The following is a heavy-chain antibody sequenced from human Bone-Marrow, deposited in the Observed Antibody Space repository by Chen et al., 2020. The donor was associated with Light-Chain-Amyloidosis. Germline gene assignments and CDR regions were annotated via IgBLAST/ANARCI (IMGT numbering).Heavy chain of an antibody. CDR2: IYYSGST. Sequence: QLQLQESGPGLVKPSETLSLTCTVSGGSISSSSYYWGWIRQPPGKGLEWIGSIYYSGSTYYNPSLKSRVTISVDTSENQFSLKLSSVTAADTAVYYCARDWYDYVWGSYRYPFDYWGQGTLVTVSS. D-gene: IGHD3-16*02. CDR1: GGSISSSSYY. CDR3: ARDWYDYVWGSYRYPFDY. J-gene: IGHJ4*02. V-gene: IGHV4-39*07.